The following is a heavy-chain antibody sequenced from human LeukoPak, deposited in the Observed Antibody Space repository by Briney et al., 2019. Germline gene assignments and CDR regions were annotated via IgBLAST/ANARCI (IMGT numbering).Heavy chain of an antibody. D-gene: IGHD2-2*01. J-gene: IGHJ4*02. CDR3: ASKLLPAAEQGLAY. Sequence: SETLSLTCTVSGGSISNFYWSWIRQPPGKGLEWIGYIYYSGSTNYNPSLKSRVTISVDTSKNQFSLKLSSVTAADTAVYYCASKLLPAAEQGLAYWGQGTLVTVSS. CDR2: IYYSGST. V-gene: IGHV4-59*08. CDR1: GGSISNFY.